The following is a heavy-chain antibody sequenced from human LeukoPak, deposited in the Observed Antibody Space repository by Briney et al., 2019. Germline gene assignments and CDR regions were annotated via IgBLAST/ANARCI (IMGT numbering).Heavy chain of an antibody. Sequence: SETLSLTCTVSGGSISSSSYYWGWIRQPPGKGLEWIGSIYYSGSTYYNPSLKSRVTISVDTSKNQFSLKLSSVTAADTAVYYCARYPLNYAANWFDPWGQGTLVTVSS. CDR3: ARYPLNYAANWFDP. CDR1: GGSISSSSYY. D-gene: IGHD3-16*01. CDR2: IYYSGST. J-gene: IGHJ5*02. V-gene: IGHV4-39*07.